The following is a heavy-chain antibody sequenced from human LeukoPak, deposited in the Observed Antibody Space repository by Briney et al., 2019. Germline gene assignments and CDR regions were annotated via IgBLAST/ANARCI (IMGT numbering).Heavy chain of an antibody. J-gene: IGHJ4*02. CDR1: GGSISSYY. CDR2: IHYSGST. D-gene: IGHD6-6*01. V-gene: IGHV4-59*01. CDR3: ARGEARRRPFDY. Sequence: PSETLSPTCTVSGGSISSYYWSWIRQPPGKGLEWIGFIHYSGSTNYNPSLKSRVTISVDTSKNQFSLKLSSVTAADTAVYYCARGEARRRPFDYWGQGTLVTVSS.